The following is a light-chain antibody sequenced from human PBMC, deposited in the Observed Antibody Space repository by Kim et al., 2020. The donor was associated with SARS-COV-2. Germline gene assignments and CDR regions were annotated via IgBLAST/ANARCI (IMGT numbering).Light chain of an antibody. CDR3: NSRDSSGNHYV. J-gene: IGLJ1*01. CDR2: SKN. V-gene: IGLV3-19*01. Sequence: SSELTQDPAVSVALGQTVRIPCQGDSLRTYYASWYQQKPVQAPILVMYSKNNRPSGIPDRFSGSSSGNTATLTITGAQAEDEADYYCNSRDSSGNHYVFGPGTKVTVL. CDR1: SLRTYY.